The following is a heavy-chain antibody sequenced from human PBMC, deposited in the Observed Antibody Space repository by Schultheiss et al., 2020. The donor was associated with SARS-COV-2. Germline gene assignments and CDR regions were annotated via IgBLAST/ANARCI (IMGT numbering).Heavy chain of an antibody. CDR2: ISYDGSNK. J-gene: IGHJ4*02. CDR1: EFIFSSYA. D-gene: IGHD2-21*01. Sequence: GGSLRLSCAASEFIFSSYAIHWVRQAPGKGLEWVAVISYDGSNKYYADSVKGRFTISRDNSKNTLYLQMNSLRAEDTAVYYCARDSLCGGDCYSLWGQGTLVTVSS. CDR3: ARDSLCGGDCYSL. V-gene: IGHV3-30*14.